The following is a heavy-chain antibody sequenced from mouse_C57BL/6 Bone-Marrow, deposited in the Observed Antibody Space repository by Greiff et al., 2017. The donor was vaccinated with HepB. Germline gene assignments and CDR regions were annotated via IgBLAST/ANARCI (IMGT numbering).Heavy chain of an antibody. D-gene: IGHD2-4*01. V-gene: IGHV14-1*01. CDR3: TYDYHGYSFDY. CDR1: GFNIKDYN. Sequence: VHVKQSGAELVRPGASVKLSCTASGFNIKDYNMHWVKQRPEQGLEWIGRIDPEDGDTEYAPKFQGKATMTADTSSNTAYLQLSSLTSEDTAVYYCTYDYHGYSFDYWGQGTSLTVSS. J-gene: IGHJ2*02. CDR2: IDPEDGDT.